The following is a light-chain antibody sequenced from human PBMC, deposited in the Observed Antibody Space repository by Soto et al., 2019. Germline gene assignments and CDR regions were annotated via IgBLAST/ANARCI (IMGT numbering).Light chain of an antibody. CDR1: QSVSSSY. J-gene: IGKJ1*01. CDR3: QQYGASPRT. V-gene: IGKV3-20*01. CDR2: GAS. Sequence: EIVLTQSPGTLSLSPGERATLPCRASQSVSSSYLAWYQHKPGQAPRLLIYGASSRATGIPDRFSGSGTGTDFTLTISRLEPEDFAVYYCQQYGASPRTFGQGTKVDIK.